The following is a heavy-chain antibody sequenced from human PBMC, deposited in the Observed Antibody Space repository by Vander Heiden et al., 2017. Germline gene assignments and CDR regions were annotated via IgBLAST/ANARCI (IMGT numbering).Heavy chain of an antibody. CDR2: IKSKTDGGTT. D-gene: IGHD3-22*01. CDR3: TTEGLLFRVDY. J-gene: IGHJ4*02. CDR1: GFTCVNAW. Sequence: EVQLVESGGGLVKPGGSLRLSGAASGFTCVNAWMGWVRQAPGKGLEWVGLIKSKTDGGTTDDAAPVKGRFTISRDDSKNTLYLQRNSLKTEDTAVYYCTTEGLLFRVDYWGQGTLVTVSS. V-gene: IGHV3-15*01.